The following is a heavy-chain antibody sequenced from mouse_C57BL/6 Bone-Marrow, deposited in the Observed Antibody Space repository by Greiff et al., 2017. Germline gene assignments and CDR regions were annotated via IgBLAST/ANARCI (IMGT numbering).Heavy chain of an antibody. J-gene: IGHJ3*01. CDR3: ARSERLRRAWFAY. CDR1: GYTFTDYY. CDR2: LYPGSGNT. D-gene: IGHD2-4*01. Sequence: QVHVKQSGAELVRPGASVKLSCKASGYTFTDYYINWVKQRPGQGLEWIARLYPGSGNTYYNEKFKGKATLTAEKSSSTAYMPLSSLTSEDSAVYFCARSERLRRAWFAYWGQGTLVTVSA. V-gene: IGHV1-76*01.